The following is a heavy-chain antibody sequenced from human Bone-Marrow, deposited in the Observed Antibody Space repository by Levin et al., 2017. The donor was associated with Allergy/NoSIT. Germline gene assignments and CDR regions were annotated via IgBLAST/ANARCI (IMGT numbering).Heavy chain of an antibody. J-gene: IGHJ4*02. CDR3: ARGDPVFDF. CDR1: GGSMSSADYS. D-gene: IGHD2-21*02. V-gene: IGHV4-30-2*06. CDR2: IQHDERT. Sequence: NASETLSLTCAVSGGSMSSADYSWSWIRQSPEKGLEWIGYIQHDERTYYNPSLKSRVTISLDRSKNQFSLRLSSVSDADTAVYYCARGDPVFDFWGQGTLVTVSS.